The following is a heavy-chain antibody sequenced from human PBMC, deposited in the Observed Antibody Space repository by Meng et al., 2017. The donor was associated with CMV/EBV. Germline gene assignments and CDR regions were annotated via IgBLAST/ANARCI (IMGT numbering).Heavy chain of an antibody. CDR3: AKDPFTTGTTGSFDY. V-gene: IGHV3-9*01. D-gene: IGHD1-1*01. J-gene: IGHJ4*02. CDR1: GFTFDDYA. Sequence: SLKISCAASGFTFDDYAMHWVWQAPGKGLEWVSGISWNSGSIGYADSVKGRFTISRDNAKNSLYLQMNSLRAEDTALYYCAKDPFTTGTTGSFDYWGQGTLVTVSS. CDR2: ISWNSGSI.